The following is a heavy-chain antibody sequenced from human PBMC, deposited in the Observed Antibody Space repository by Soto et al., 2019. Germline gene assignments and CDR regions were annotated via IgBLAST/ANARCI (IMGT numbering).Heavy chain of an antibody. CDR1: GVTFSSYA. J-gene: IGHJ6*02. Sequence: SVKVSCKASGVTFSSYAISWVRQAPGQGLEWMGGIIPIFGTANYAQKFQGRVTITADKSTSTAYMELSSLRSEDTAVYYCARESGYSYGPDYYYYGMDVWGQGTTVTVSS. CDR2: IIPIFGTA. D-gene: IGHD5-18*01. V-gene: IGHV1-69*06. CDR3: ARESGYSYGPDYYYYGMDV.